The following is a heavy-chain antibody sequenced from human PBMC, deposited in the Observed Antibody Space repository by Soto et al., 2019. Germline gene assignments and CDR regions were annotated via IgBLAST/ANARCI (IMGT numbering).Heavy chain of an antibody. Sequence: QVQLVESGGGVVQPGRSLRLSCAASEFTFSPYAMHWVRQAPGKGLEWVAVISYDGNNQYYADSVKVRFTISRDTAKNTLYLEMNSLRTEDTAIYFCAREIFTSPLPDRGMDVWGQGTTVIVSS. CDR1: EFTFSPYA. CDR3: AREIFTSPLPDRGMDV. V-gene: IGHV3-30-3*01. CDR2: ISYDGNNQ. J-gene: IGHJ6*02. D-gene: IGHD3-3*01.